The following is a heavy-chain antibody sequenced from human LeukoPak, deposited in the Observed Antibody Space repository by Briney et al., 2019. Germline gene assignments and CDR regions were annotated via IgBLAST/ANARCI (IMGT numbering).Heavy chain of an antibody. CDR2: IYYSGST. V-gene: IGHV4-59*01. CDR3: ARVKDYGDYTDYYYYMDV. J-gene: IGHJ6*03. Sequence: SSETLSLTCTVSGGSISNYYWSWIRQPPGKGLEWIGYIYYSGSTNYNPSLKSRVAISVDTSKNQFSLKLSSVTAADTAVYYCARVKDYGDYTDYYYYMDVWGKGTTVTISS. D-gene: IGHD4-17*01. CDR1: GGSISNYY.